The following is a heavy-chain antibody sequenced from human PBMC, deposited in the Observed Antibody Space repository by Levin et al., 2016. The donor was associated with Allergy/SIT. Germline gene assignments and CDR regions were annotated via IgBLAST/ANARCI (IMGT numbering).Heavy chain of an antibody. CDR3: ARLPRGYSSKDAFDI. V-gene: IGHV3-64D*06. Sequence: WIRQPPGKGLEYVSAISSNGGSTYYADSVKGRFTISRDNSKNTLYLQMSSLRSEDTAVYYCARLPRGYSSKDAFDIWGQGTMVTVSS. CDR2: ISSNGGST. J-gene: IGHJ3*02. D-gene: IGHD5-12*01.